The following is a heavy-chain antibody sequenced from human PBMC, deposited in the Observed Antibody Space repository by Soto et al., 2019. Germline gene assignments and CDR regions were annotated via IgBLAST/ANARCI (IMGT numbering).Heavy chain of an antibody. J-gene: IGHJ6*03. Sequence: QVQLQESGPGLVKSSETLSLTCRVSGGSISNYFWSWIRQPPGKGLEWIGYIFNSGSTIYSPSLNSRVTLTLDTSKNQFSLRLGSVTVADTAIYYCARGPETYYVAVWGKGTTVTVSS. CDR3: ARGPETYYVAV. CDR2: IFNSGST. CDR1: GGSISNYF. V-gene: IGHV4-59*01.